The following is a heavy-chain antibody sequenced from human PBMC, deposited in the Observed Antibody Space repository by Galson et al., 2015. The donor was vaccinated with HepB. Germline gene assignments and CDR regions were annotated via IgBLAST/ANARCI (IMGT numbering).Heavy chain of an antibody. Sequence: SLRLSCAASGFTFSSYWMSWVRQAPGKGLEWVANIKQDGSEKYYVDSVKGRFTISRDNAKNSLYLQMNSLRAEDTAVYYCARDGGLQETMGMDVWGQGTTVTVSS. V-gene: IGHV3-7*03. CDR1: GFTFSSYW. D-gene: IGHD4-11*01. J-gene: IGHJ6*02. CDR2: IKQDGSEK. CDR3: ARDGGLQETMGMDV.